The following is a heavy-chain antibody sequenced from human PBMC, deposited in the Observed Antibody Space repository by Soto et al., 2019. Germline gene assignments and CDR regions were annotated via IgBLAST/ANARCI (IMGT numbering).Heavy chain of an antibody. D-gene: IGHD5-12*01. Sequence: ASVKVSCKASGYTFTNYYLHWVRQAPGQGLEWMGIINPSGGGTSYAQKFQGRITMTRDTSTSTVYMELSSLRSDDTAVYYCARDGYNYFLAYWGQGALVTVS. CDR3: ARDGYNYFLAY. V-gene: IGHV1-46*01. J-gene: IGHJ4*02. CDR2: INPSGGGT. CDR1: GYTFTNYY.